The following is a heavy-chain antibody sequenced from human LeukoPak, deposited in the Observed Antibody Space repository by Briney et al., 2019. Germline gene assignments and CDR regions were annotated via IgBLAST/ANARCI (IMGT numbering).Heavy chain of an antibody. CDR2: ISSNGGST. Sequence: GGSLRLSCAASGFTFSSYPMHWVRQAPGKGLEYVSAISSNGGSTYYANSVKGRFTISRDNSKNTLYLQMGSLRAGDMAVYYCARVGTMFDYWGQGALVTVSS. J-gene: IGHJ4*02. D-gene: IGHD4/OR15-4a*01. CDR3: ARVGTMFDY. CDR1: GFTFSSYP. V-gene: IGHV3-64*01.